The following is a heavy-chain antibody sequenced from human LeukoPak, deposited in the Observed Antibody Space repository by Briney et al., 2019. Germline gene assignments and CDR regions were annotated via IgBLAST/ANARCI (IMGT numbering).Heavy chain of an antibody. CDR3: ARGIAAAGTPYYDY. J-gene: IGHJ4*02. V-gene: IGHV3-53*01. CDR1: GFTVSSNY. CDR2: IYSGGST. D-gene: IGHD6-13*01. Sequence: GGSLRLSCAASGFTVSSNYMSWVRHAPGKGLEWVSVIYSGGSTYYADSVKGRFTISRDNSKNTLYLQMNSLRAEDTAVYYCARGIAAAGTPYYDYWGQGTLVTVSS.